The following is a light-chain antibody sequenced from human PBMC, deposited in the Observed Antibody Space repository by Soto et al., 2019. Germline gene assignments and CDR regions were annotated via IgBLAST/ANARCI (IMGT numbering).Light chain of an antibody. J-gene: IGKJ5*01. Sequence: EIVLTQSPCTVSLAPGERATLSFMASQSVSNNYLAWYQQHPGQPPRLLIYGISTRATGIPARFSGSGSGTEFSLTISSLQSEDFAVYYCQQYSKWPITFGQGTRLEIK. V-gene: IGKV3-15*01. CDR2: GIS. CDR1: QSVSNN. CDR3: QQYSKWPIT.